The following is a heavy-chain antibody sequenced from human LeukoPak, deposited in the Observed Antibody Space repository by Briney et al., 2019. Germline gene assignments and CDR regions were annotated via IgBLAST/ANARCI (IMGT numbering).Heavy chain of an antibody. J-gene: IGHJ5*02. D-gene: IGHD2-2*01. CDR3: ARGAYCSSTSCGLAQTS. CDR1: GYTFTGYY. Sequence: GASVKVSCKASGYTFTGYYMHWVRQAPGQGLEWMGWINPNSGGTNYAQKFQGRVTMTRDTSISTAYMELSRLRSDDTAVYYCARGAYCSSTSCGLAQTSWGQGTLVTVSS. CDR2: INPNSGGT. V-gene: IGHV1-2*02.